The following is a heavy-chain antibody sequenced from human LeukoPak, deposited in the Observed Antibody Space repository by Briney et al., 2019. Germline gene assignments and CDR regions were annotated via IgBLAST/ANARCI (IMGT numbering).Heavy chain of an antibody. D-gene: IGHD5-24*01. CDR1: GYTLTELS. Sequence: ASVTVSCKVSGYTLTELSMHWVRQAPGKGLEWMGGFDPEDGETIYAQKFQGRVTMTEDTSTDTAYMELSSLRSEDTAVYYCATLRRDGYNWHDAFDIWGQGTMVTVSS. J-gene: IGHJ3*02. CDR2: FDPEDGET. CDR3: ATLRRDGYNWHDAFDI. V-gene: IGHV1-24*01.